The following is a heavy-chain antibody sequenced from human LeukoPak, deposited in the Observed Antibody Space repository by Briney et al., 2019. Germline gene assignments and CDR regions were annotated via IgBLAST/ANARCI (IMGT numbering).Heavy chain of an antibody. CDR3: ARGDVTTDAFDI. CDR1: GGSISSGGYY. Sequence: PSETLSLTCTVSGGSISSGGYYWSWIRQHPGKGLEWIGYIHYSGSTYYNPSLKSRVTISVDTSKNQFSLKLSSVTAADTAVYYCARGDVTTDAFDIWGQGTMVTVSS. J-gene: IGHJ3*02. V-gene: IGHV4-31*03. D-gene: IGHD4-11*01. CDR2: IHYSGST.